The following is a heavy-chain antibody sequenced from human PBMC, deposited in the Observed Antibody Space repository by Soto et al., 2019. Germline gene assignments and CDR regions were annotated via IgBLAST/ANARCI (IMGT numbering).Heavy chain of an antibody. CDR3: ARSRIAAAGSWFDP. V-gene: IGHV3-33*01. CDR1: GFTFSSYG. CDR2: IWYDGSNK. J-gene: IGHJ5*02. Sequence: QVQLVESGGGVVQPGRSLRLSCAASGFTFSSYGMHWVRQAPGKGLEWVAVIWYDGSNKYYTDSVKGRFTISRDNSKNTLYLQMNSLRAEDTAVYYCARSRIAAAGSWFDPCGQGTLVTVSS. D-gene: IGHD6-13*01.